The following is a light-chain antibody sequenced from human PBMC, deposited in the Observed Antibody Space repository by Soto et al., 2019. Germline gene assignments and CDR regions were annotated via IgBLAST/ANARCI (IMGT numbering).Light chain of an antibody. CDR3: QQFNAYPLT. CDR2: GAS. CDR1: QGISDY. J-gene: IGKJ4*01. V-gene: IGKV1-9*01. Sequence: DIQLTQSPSFLSASVGDRVTISCRASQGISDYLAWYQQKPGKAPKLLIYGASTLQSGVPSRFSGSASGTEFTLTISSLQPEDFAAYFCQQFNAYPLTFGGGTKLEIK.